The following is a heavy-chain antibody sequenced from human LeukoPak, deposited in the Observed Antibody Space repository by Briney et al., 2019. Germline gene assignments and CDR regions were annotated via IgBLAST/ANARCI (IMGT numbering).Heavy chain of an antibody. V-gene: IGHV3-30*18. D-gene: IGHD4-17*01. CDR2: ISYDGSAK. CDR3: AKESGKRSYGAYFDY. CDR1: GVTLSNYG. J-gene: IGHJ4*02. Sequence: GGSLRLSCAASGVTLSNYGMQWVRQAPGKGLEWVAVISYDGSAKYYSDSVKGRFTISRDNSQNTLYLQMNSLRAEVTAIYYCAKESGKRSYGAYFDYWGQGTLVTVSS.